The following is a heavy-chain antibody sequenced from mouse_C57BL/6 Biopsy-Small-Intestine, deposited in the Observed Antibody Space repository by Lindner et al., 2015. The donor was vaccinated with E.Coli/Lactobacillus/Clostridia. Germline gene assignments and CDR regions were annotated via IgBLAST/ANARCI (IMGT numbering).Heavy chain of an antibody. CDR2: INPYNDGT. Sequence: VQLQESGPELVKPGASVKMSCKASGYTFTSYVMHWVKQKPGQGLEWIGYINPYNDGTKYNEKFKGKATLTSDKSSSTAYMELSSLTSEDSAVYYCAGEAYYSNSYAMDYWGQGTSVTVSS. CDR1: GYTFTSYV. CDR3: AGEAYYSNSYAMDY. V-gene: IGHV1-14*01. J-gene: IGHJ4*01. D-gene: IGHD2-5*01.